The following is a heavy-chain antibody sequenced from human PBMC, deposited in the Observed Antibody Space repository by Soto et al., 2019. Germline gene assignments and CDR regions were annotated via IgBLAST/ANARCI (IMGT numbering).Heavy chain of an antibody. D-gene: IGHD3-22*01. CDR1: GYTFSNYG. CDR2: ISAYNGNT. Sequence: QVQLVQSGAEVKKPGASVNVSCKASGYTFSNYGISWVRQAPGQGLEWMGWISAYNGNTNYAQKIQVRVTMTTDTPTITVYMEWRSLRSDDTAVYYCARDRLEATQYDRASEAYWGQGSLVIVSS. J-gene: IGHJ4*02. CDR3: ARDRLEATQYDRASEAY. V-gene: IGHV1-18*04.